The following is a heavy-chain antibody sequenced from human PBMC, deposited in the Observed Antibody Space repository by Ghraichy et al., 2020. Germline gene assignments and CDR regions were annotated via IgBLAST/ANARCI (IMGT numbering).Heavy chain of an antibody. V-gene: IGHV3-7*01. Sequence: GGSRRLSCATSGFTFSSSWMNWLRQSPEKGLEWVANIRRDGKERNYGDSVRGRFTISRDNANSSLFLQMNSLRVEDTAVYYCATEYGDFGGREYFHQWGQGTLVTVSS. J-gene: IGHJ1*01. CDR1: GFTFSSSW. CDR3: ATEYGDFGGREYFHQ. D-gene: IGHD4-17*01. CDR2: IRRDGKER.